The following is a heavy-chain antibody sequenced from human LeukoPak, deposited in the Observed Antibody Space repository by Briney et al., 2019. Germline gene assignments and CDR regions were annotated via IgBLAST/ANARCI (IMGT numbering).Heavy chain of an antibody. CDR1: GYTFTGYG. CDR2: INPNSGGT. J-gene: IGHJ4*02. Sequence: GASVKVSCKASGYTFTGYGISWVRQAPGQGLEWMGWINPNSGGTNYAQKFQGRVTMTRDTSLSTAYMELSRLRSDDTAVYYCARDLGSSGCIDYWGQGTLVTVSS. D-gene: IGHD6-19*01. CDR3: ARDLGSSGCIDY. V-gene: IGHV1-2*02.